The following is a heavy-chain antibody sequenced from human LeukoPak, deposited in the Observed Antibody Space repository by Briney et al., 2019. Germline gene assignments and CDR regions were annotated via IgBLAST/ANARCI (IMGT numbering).Heavy chain of an antibody. V-gene: IGHV1-46*01. D-gene: IGHD6-13*01. Sequence: WASVKVSCKASGYTFTSYYMHWVRQAPGQGLEWMGIINPSGGSTSYAQKFQGRVTMTRDTSTSTVYMELSSLRSEDTAVYYCARASQPYLAAAGHYYYYMDVWGKGTTVTVSS. CDR3: ARASQPYLAAAGHYYYYMDV. CDR1: GYTFTSYY. J-gene: IGHJ6*03. CDR2: INPSGGST.